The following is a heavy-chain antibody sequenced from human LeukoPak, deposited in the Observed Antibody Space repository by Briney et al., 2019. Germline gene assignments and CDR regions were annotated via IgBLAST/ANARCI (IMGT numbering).Heavy chain of an antibody. CDR3: AREHSIAVAGPLFDY. CDR2: ISYDGSNK. J-gene: IGHJ4*02. V-gene: IGHV3-30*04. Sequence: PGSSLRLSCAASGFTFSSYAMHWVRQAPGKGLEWVAVISYDGSNKYYADSVKGRFTISRDNSKNTLYLQMNSLRAEDTAVYYCAREHSIAVAGPLFDYWGQGTLVTVSS. CDR1: GFTFSSYA. D-gene: IGHD6-19*01.